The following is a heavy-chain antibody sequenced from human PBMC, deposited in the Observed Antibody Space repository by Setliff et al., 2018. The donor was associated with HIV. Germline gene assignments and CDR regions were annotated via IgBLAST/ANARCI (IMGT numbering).Heavy chain of an antibody. J-gene: IGHJ3*02. CDR3: ARDKRSFYGDYEGDAFDI. Sequence: AASVKVSCKASGYTFTSYGISWVRQAPGQGLEWMGWISAYNGNTNYAQKLQGKVTMTTDTSTSTAYMELRSLRSDDTAVYYCARDKRSFYGDYEGDAFDIWGQGTMVT. CDR2: ISAYNGNT. CDR1: GYTFTSYG. V-gene: IGHV1-18*01. D-gene: IGHD4-17*01.